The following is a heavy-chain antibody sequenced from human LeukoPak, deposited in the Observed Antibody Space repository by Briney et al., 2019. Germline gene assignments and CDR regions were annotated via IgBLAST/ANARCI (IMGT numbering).Heavy chain of an antibody. Sequence: PSQTLSLTCTVSGGSISSGGYYWSWIRQPPGKGLEWIGYIYHSGSTYYNPSLKSRVTISVDRSKNQFSLKLSSVTAADTAVYYCARDRPGVGALSHWGQGTLVTVSS. CDR3: ARDRPGVGALSH. CDR2: IYHSGST. V-gene: IGHV4-30-2*01. J-gene: IGHJ4*02. CDR1: GGSISSGGYY. D-gene: IGHD1-26*01.